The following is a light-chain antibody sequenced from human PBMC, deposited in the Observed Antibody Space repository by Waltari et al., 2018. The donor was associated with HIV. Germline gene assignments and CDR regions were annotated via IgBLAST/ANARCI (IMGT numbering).Light chain of an antibody. CDR1: QSISTY. V-gene: IGKV1-39*01. Sequence: DIQMTQSPSSLSASVGDRVIITCRASQSISTYLNWYQQKPGKAPKLLIYAASNLQSGVPSGFSGGGSGTDFTLTISSLQPEDSATYYCQQGYSSPYTFGQGTKLEIK. J-gene: IGKJ2*01. CDR3: QQGYSSPYT. CDR2: AAS.